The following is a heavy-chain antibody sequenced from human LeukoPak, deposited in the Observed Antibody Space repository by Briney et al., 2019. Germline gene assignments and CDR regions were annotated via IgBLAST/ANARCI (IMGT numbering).Heavy chain of an antibody. CDR1: GGSISSYY. CDR2: IYYSGST. D-gene: IGHD3-10*01. J-gene: IGHJ5*02. Sequence: SETLSLTCTVSGGSISSYYWSWIRQPPGKGLEWIGVIYYSGSTNYNPSLKSRVTISVDTSKNQCSLKLSSVTAADTAVYYCARHGGEIKYGSDNWFDPWGQETLVTVSS. V-gene: IGHV4-59*08. CDR3: ARHGGEIKYGSDNWFDP.